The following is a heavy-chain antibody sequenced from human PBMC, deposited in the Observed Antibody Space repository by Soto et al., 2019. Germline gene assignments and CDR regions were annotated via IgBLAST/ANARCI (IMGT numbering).Heavy chain of an antibody. CDR1: GGTFSSYA. J-gene: IGHJ4*02. CDR2: IIPIFGTA. Sequence: ASVKVSCKASGGTFSSYAISWVRQAPGQGLEWMGGIIPIFGTANYAQKFQGRVTITADNSKNTLYLQMNSLRAEDTAVYYCAKGYRFGYDFLFPDYWGQGTLVTVSS. V-gene: IGHV1-69*06. CDR3: AKGYRFGYDFLFPDY. D-gene: IGHD3-3*01.